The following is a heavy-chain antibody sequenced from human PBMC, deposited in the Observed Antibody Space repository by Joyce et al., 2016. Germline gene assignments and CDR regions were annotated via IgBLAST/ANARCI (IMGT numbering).Heavy chain of an antibody. CDR3: ARESMGVADY. V-gene: IGHV4-39*02. CDR2: IYYTGIA. Sequence: QLQLQESGPGLVRPSETLSLTCTVSGGSISSNTHHWAWIRQPPGKGLEWIGSIYYTGIAFYNPSLRSRLTVSIDTSKNQFTLRVTSVSAADTGVYYCARESMGVADYWGHGTLVTVSS. CDR1: GGSISSNTHH. J-gene: IGHJ4*01. D-gene: IGHD3-16*01.